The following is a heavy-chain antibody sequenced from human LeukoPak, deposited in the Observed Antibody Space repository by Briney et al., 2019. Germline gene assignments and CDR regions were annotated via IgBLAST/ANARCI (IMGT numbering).Heavy chain of an antibody. J-gene: IGHJ3*02. CDR3: ARRLNYDFWSGPLDAFDI. Sequence: PSETLSLTCTVSGGSISSSSYYWGWIRQPPGKGLEWIGSIYYSGSTYYNSSLKSRVTISVDTSKNQFSLKLSSVTAADTAVYYCARRLNYDFWSGPLDAFDIWGQGTMVTVSS. D-gene: IGHD3-3*01. V-gene: IGHV4-39*01. CDR2: IYYSGST. CDR1: GGSISSSSYY.